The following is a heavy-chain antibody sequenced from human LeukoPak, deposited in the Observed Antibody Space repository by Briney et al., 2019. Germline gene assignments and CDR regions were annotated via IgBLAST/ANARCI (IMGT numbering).Heavy chain of an antibody. CDR3: ASSKGRGYSGYDFDS. J-gene: IGHJ4*02. CDR2: INSDGSST. CDR1: GFTFSSYW. V-gene: IGHV3-74*01. Sequence: PGGSLRLSCAASGFTFSSYWMHWVRQAPGKGLVWVSRINSDGSSTSYADSVKGRFTISRDNAKNTLYLQMNSLRAEDTAVYYCASSKGRGYSGYDFDSWGQGTLVTVSS. D-gene: IGHD5-12*01.